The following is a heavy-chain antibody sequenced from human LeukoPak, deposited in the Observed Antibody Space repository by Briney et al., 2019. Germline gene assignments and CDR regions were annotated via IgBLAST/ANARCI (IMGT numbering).Heavy chain of an antibody. D-gene: IGHD5-24*01. CDR2: IYSGGYT. CDR1: GFTVSNNY. CDR3: ARARDGYNSGFDY. Sequence: PGGSLRLSCAASGFTVSNNYMTWVRQAPGKGLDWVSVIYSGGYTYYADSVRGRFTISRDTSKNTLYLQMNSLRAEDTDVYYCARARDGYNSGFDYWGQGTLVTVSS. J-gene: IGHJ4*02. V-gene: IGHV3-53*01.